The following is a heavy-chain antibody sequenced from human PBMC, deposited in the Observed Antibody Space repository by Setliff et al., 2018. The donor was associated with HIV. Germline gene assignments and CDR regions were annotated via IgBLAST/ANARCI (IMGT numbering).Heavy chain of an antibody. D-gene: IGHD6-19*01. Sequence: GGSLRLSCAASEFTFSSYGMHWVRQAPGKGLEWVAFIRYDESNKYYADSVKGRFTISRDNSKNTLYLQMNSLRAEDTAVYYCASKWLLYFDYWGQGTLVTSPQ. CDR1: EFTFSSYG. V-gene: IGHV3-30*02. CDR2: IRYDESNK. CDR3: ASKWLLYFDY. J-gene: IGHJ4*02.